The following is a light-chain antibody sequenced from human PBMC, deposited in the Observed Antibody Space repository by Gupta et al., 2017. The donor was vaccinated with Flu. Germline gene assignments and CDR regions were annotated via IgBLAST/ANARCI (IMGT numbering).Light chain of an antibody. CDR3: SQYTSSSTVV. V-gene: IGLV2-14*01. J-gene: IGLJ2*01. CDR2: EVS. Sequence: SPGQSITISFTGTSSDVGGYNYVSWYQQHPGKAPKLMIYEVSNRPSGVSSRFSGSKSGNTASLTISGPEEEDEADYYCSQYTSSSTVVFGGGTKLTVL. CDR1: SSDVGGYNY.